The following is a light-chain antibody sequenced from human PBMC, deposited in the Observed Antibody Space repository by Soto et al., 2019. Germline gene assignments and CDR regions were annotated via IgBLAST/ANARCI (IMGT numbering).Light chain of an antibody. CDR1: QDIGSE. J-gene: IGKJ1*01. CDR3: LQDRNYPRT. CDR2: GAS. V-gene: IGKV1-6*01. Sequence: AIQMTQSPSSLSASVGDRVTITCRASQDIGSELGWYQQRPGKAPKALIYGASNLQGGVPSRFSGSGFGTDFTLTISSLQPEDFATYYCLQDRNYPRTFGQGTK.